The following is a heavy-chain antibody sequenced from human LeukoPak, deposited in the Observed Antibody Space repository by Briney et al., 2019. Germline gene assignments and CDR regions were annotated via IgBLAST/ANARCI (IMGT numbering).Heavy chain of an antibody. J-gene: IGHJ6*02. Sequence: LSLTCAVYGGSFSGYYMSWIRQAPGKGLEWVSYISTSSSHTDYADSVKGRFTISRDDAKDSLFLQMNSLRAEDTAVYYCARGHYGLDVWGQGTTVTVSS. CDR3: ARGHYGLDV. CDR1: GGSFSGYY. V-gene: IGHV3-11*05. CDR2: ISTSSSHT.